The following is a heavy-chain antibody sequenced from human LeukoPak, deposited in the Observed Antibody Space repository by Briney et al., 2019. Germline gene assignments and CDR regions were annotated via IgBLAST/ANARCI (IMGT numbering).Heavy chain of an antibody. J-gene: IGHJ4*02. Sequence: VASVKVSCKASGYTFTGYYMHWVRQATGQGLEWMGYMNPNSGNTGYAQKFQGRVTMTRNTSINTAYMELSSLRSEDTAVYYCAREPRRFGDWGQGTLVTVSS. CDR3: AREPRRFGD. D-gene: IGHD3-10*01. CDR2: MNPNSGNT. V-gene: IGHV1-8*02. CDR1: GYTFTGYY.